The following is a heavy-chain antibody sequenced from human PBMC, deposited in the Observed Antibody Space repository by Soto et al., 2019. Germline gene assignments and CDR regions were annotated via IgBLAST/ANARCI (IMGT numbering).Heavy chain of an antibody. CDR3: AREIRNYVLRSNWFEP. J-gene: IGHJ5*02. CDR1: VVSFSGYY. D-gene: IGHD1-7*01. Sequence: SETVSLTCAVYVVSFSGYYWSCIRHPPGKGLEWIGEINHSGSTNYNPSLKSRVTISVDTSKNQFSLKLSSVTAADTAVYYCAREIRNYVLRSNWFEPWGQRTLVTLSS. CDR2: INHSGST. V-gene: IGHV4-34*01.